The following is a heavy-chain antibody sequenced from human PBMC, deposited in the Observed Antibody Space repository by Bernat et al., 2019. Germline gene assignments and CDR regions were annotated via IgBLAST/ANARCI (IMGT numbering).Heavy chain of an antibody. J-gene: IGHJ4*02. CDR2: ISVYNGNT. D-gene: IGHD3-10*01. Sequence: QVQLVQSGAEVKKPGASVKVSCKASGYMFSSYGISWLRQAPGQGLEWMGWISVYNGNTIYAQRLQGRVTMTTDTSTSTAYVELRSLTSDDTDVYYCARGRFRAEIDYWGQGTLVSVSS. V-gene: IGHV1-18*01. CDR3: ARGRFRAEIDY. CDR1: GYMFSSYG.